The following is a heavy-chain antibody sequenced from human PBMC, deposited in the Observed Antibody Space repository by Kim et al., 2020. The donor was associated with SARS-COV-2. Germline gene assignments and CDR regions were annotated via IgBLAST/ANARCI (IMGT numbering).Heavy chain of an antibody. D-gene: IGHD3-3*01. Sequence: DTGKGRFTISRDNSKNTLYLQMNSLRAEDTAVYYCAKVGETYYDFWSTDYWGQGTLVTVSS. V-gene: IGHV3-30*02. J-gene: IGHJ4*02. CDR3: AKVGETYYDFWSTDY.